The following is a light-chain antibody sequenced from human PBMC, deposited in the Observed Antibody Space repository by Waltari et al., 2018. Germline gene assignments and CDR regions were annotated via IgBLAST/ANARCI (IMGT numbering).Light chain of an antibody. CDR1: SPNIGSKF. J-gene: IGLJ3*02. CDR3: ASWDDSLSHWV. V-gene: IGLV1-47*01. CDR2: RNT. Sequence: QSVPTQPPSASGTPGQRAPIHCSGSSPNIGSKFVSWYQPLPGSAPKLLIIRNTQRSSGVPDLFSASKSGTSASLAISGLRSDDEGYYYCASWDDSLSHWVFGGGTKVTVL.